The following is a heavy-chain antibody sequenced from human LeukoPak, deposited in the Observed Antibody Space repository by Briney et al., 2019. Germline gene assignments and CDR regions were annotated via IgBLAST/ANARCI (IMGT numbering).Heavy chain of an antibody. V-gene: IGHV4-59*01. J-gene: IGHJ6*03. CDR3: ARDKGYSSGWYLGSDYYYYMDV. CDR1: GGSISSYY. Sequence: NPSETLSLTCTASGGSISSYYWSWIRQPPGKGLEWIGYIYYSGSTNYNPSLKSRVTISVDTSKNQFSLKLSSVTAADTAVYYCARDKGYSSGWYLGSDYYYYMDVWGKGTTVTVSS. CDR2: IYYSGST. D-gene: IGHD6-19*01.